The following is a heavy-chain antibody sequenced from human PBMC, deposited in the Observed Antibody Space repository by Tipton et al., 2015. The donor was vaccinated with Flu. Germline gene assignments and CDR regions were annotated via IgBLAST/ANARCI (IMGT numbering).Heavy chain of an antibody. CDR2: IYYSGST. J-gene: IGHJ5*02. D-gene: IGHD6-13*01. CDR1: GGSISSYY. CDR3: ARGENDGAASSWFDP. V-gene: IGHV4-59*01. Sequence: TLSLICTVSGGSISSYYWSWIRQPPGKGLEWIGYIYYSGSTNYNPSLKSRVTISVDTSKNQFSLKLSSVTAADTAVYYCARGENDGAASSWFDPWGQGTLVTVSS.